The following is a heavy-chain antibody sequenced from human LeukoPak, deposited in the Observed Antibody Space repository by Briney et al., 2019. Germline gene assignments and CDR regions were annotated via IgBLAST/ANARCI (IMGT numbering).Heavy chain of an antibody. Sequence: GGSLRLSCAPSGFTFSSYAMSWVRQAPGKGLEWVSAISGSGGSTYYADSVKGRFTISRDNSKNTLYLQMNSLRAEDTAVYYCAKGDGETYYYYYGMDVWGQGTTVTVSS. CDR2: ISGSGGST. V-gene: IGHV3-23*01. D-gene: IGHD4-17*01. CDR3: AKGDGETYYYYYGMDV. CDR1: GFTFSSYA. J-gene: IGHJ6*02.